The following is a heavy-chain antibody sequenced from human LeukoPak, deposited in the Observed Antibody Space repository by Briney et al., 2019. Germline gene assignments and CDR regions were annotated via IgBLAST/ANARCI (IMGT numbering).Heavy chain of an antibody. D-gene: IGHD4-17*01. J-gene: IGHJ4*02. CDR2: IYYSGST. Sequence: SETLSLTCTVSGGYISSYYWSWIRQPPGKGLEWIGYIYYSGSTNYNPSLKSRVTISVDTSKNQFSLKLSSVTAADTAVYYCARGGTVTTTGVWGQGTLVTVSS. CDR3: ARGGTVTTTGV. CDR1: GGYISSYY. V-gene: IGHV4-59*01.